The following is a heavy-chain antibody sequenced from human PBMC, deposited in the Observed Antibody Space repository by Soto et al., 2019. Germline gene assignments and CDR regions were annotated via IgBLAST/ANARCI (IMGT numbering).Heavy chain of an antibody. D-gene: IGHD5-12*01. CDR1: GFTFGSYD. J-gene: IGHJ3*02. V-gene: IGHV3-13*01. Sequence: GGSLRLSCAASGFTFGSYDMHWVRQATGKGLEWVSAIGTAGDTYYPGSVKGRFTISRENAKNSLYLQMNSLRAGDTAVYYCARQYRGYDAFDIWGQGTMVTVSS. CDR2: IGTAGDT. CDR3: ARQYRGYDAFDI.